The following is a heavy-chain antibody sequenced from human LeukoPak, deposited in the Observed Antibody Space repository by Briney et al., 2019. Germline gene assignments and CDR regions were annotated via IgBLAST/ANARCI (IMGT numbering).Heavy chain of an antibody. J-gene: IGHJ4*02. CDR2: INPNSGGT. CDR1: GYTFTGYY. Sequence: GASVKVSCKASGYTFTGYYMHWVRQAPGQGLEGMGWINPNSGGTNYAQTFQGRVTMTRDTSISTASMELSRLRSDDTAVYYCAREQILGYCTSTSCYNFDSWGQGTLVTVSS. V-gene: IGHV1-2*02. D-gene: IGHD2-2*01. CDR3: AREQILGYCTSTSCYNFDS.